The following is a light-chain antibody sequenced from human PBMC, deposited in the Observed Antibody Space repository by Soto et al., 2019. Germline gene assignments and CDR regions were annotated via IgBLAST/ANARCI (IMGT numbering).Light chain of an antibody. CDR2: SNN. CDR3: AAWDDSLNGPL. CDR1: SSNIGSNT. V-gene: IGLV1-44*01. J-gene: IGLJ1*01. Sequence: QAVVTQPPSASGTPGQRVTISCSGSSSNIGSNTVYWYQQLPGTAPKLLIYSNNQRPSGVPDRFSGSKSGTSASLAISGLQSEDEADYYCAAWDDSLNGPLFGTGTKVTVL.